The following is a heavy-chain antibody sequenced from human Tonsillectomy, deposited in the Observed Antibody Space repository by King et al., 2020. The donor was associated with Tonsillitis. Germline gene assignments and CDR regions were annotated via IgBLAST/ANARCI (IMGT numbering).Heavy chain of an antibody. Sequence: QLVQSGGGLVQPGGSLRLSCAASGFTFISYGMNWVRQAPGKGLEWVSYISSSSSTIYYADSVKGRFTISRDNAKNSLYLQMNSLRAEDTAVYYCARGGAARPDLWGQGTLVTVSS. D-gene: IGHD6-6*01. J-gene: IGHJ1*01. CDR1: GFTFISYG. CDR2: ISSSSSTI. V-gene: IGHV3-48*01. CDR3: ARGGAARPDL.